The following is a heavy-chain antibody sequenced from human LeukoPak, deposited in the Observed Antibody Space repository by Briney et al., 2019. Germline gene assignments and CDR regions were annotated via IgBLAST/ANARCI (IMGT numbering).Heavy chain of an antibody. D-gene: IGHD3-10*01. V-gene: IGHV4-28*03. CDR1: GYSISSSNW. J-gene: IGHJ5*02. CDR3: ARGWYSYGSSWFDP. CDR2: IYYTGST. Sequence: PSDTQSLTCAVSGYSISSSNWWGWIRQSPGKGLEWIGSIYYTGSTYYNPSLKSRVTMSVDTSKNQFSLELSSVTAVDTAVYYCARGWYSYGSSWFDPWGQGALVTVSS.